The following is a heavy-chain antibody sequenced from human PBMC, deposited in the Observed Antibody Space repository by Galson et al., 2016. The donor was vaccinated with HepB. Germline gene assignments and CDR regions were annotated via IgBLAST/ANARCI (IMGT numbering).Heavy chain of an antibody. CDR2: IWYDGSNK. D-gene: IGHD2-2*01. CDR1: GGTFSTYG. J-gene: IGHJ4*02. V-gene: IGHV3-33*01. CDR3: ARGFAVPGRIDY. Sequence: SCKASGGTFSTYGIHWVRQAPGKGLEWVAVIWYDGSNKYYGDSVKGRFTISRDNSKNTVYLQMNSLRAEDTAVYYCARGFAVPGRIDYWGQGTLVTVSS.